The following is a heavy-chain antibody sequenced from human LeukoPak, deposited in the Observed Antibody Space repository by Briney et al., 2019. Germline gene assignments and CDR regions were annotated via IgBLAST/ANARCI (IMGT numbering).Heavy chain of an antibody. Sequence: SETLSLTCTVSGGSISSSSYYWGWIRQPPGKGLEWIGSIYYSGSTYYNPSLKSRVTISVDTSKNQFSLKLSSVTAADTAVYYCARREVDTAMDYFDYWGQGTLVTVSS. CDR2: IYYSGST. V-gene: IGHV4-39*01. J-gene: IGHJ4*02. CDR1: GGSISSSSYY. CDR3: ARREVDTAMDYFDY. D-gene: IGHD5-18*01.